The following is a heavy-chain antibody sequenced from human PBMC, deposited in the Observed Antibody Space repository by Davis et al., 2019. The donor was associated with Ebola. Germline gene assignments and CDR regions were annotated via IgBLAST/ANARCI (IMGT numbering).Heavy chain of an antibody. J-gene: IGHJ5*02. Sequence: ASVKVSCKASGYTFSSYGVSWVRQAPGQGLEWMGWISAYNGNTNYAQKLQGRVTMTTDTSTSTVYMELSSLRSEDTAVYYCARDRVFHWFDPWGQGTLVTVSS. D-gene: IGHD6-13*01. CDR1: GYTFSSYG. V-gene: IGHV1-18*01. CDR2: ISAYNGNT. CDR3: ARDRVFHWFDP.